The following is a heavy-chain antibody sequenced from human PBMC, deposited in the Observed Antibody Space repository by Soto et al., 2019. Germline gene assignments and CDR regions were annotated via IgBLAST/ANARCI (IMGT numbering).Heavy chain of an antibody. D-gene: IGHD1-1*01. Sequence: PSETLSLTCTVSGGSISGYYWRWIRQSPGKGLEWIGYIYHGGSTNYNPSLRSRVSISVDTSRNQFSLTLSSVTAADTAVYYYASLEKVFNWFDPWGQGTLVTVSS. CDR1: GGSISGYY. CDR3: ASLEKVFNWFDP. J-gene: IGHJ5*02. V-gene: IGHV4-59*08. CDR2: IYHGGST.